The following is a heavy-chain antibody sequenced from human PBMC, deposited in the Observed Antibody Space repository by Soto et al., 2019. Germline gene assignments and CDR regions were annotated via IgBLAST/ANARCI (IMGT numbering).Heavy chain of an antibody. CDR3: AKDFPEILGYFDL. J-gene: IGHJ2*01. CDR2: ISYDGSNK. Sequence: GGSLRLSCAASGFTFSSYGMHWVRQAPGKGLEWVAVISYDGSNKYYADSVKGRFTISRDNSKNTLYLQMNSLRAEDTAVYYCAKDFPEILGYFDLWGRGTLVTVSS. V-gene: IGHV3-30*18. CDR1: GFTFSSYG.